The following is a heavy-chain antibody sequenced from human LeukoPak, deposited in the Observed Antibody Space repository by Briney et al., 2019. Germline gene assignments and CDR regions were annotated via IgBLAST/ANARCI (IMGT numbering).Heavy chain of an antibody. D-gene: IGHD6-13*01. J-gene: IGHJ3*01. CDR2: IYYSGST. Sequence: KASETLSLTCTVSGGSISSSSYYWGWIRQPPGKGLEWIGSIYYSGSTYYNPSLKSRVTISVDTSKNQFSLKLSSVTAADTAVYYCARQLGTDDLSSSWYPNWFDPWGQGTMVTVSS. V-gene: IGHV4-39*01. CDR1: GGSISSSSYY. CDR3: ARQLGTDDLSSSWYPNWFDP.